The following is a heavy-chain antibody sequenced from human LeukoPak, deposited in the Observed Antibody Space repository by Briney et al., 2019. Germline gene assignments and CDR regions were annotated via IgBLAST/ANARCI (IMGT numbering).Heavy chain of an antibody. CDR1: GGSISSSSYY. CDR2: IYYSGST. Sequence: SETLSLTCTVSGGSISSSSYYWGWLRQPPGKGLEWIGSIYYSGSTYYNPSLKSRVTISVDTSKNQFSLKLSSVTAADTAVYYCARASYGDYVRIDYWGQGTLVTVSS. V-gene: IGHV4-39*01. J-gene: IGHJ4*02. D-gene: IGHD4-17*01. CDR3: ARASYGDYVRIDY.